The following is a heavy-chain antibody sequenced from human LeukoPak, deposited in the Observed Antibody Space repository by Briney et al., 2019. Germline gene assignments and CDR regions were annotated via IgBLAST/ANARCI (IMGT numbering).Heavy chain of an antibody. Sequence: SETLSLTCAVSGVSISIYYWSWIRQPPRKGLEWIGYIYYSGSTNYNPHLKSRVTISVDTSKNQCFLKLSSVTAADTAVYYCAGGPDYYDSSGYYRLLDYWGQGTLVTVPS. CDR2: IYYSGST. V-gene: IGHV4-59*01. CDR3: AGGPDYYDSSGYYRLLDY. CDR1: GVSISIYY. D-gene: IGHD3-22*01. J-gene: IGHJ4*02.